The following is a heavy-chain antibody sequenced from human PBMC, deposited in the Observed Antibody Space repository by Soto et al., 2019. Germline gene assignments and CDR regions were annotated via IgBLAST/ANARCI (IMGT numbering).Heavy chain of an antibody. CDR2: IYYSGST. D-gene: IGHD2-15*01. V-gene: IGHV4-30-4*01. CDR3: ARGMGYCSGGSCYYYYGMDV. Sequence: QVQLQESGPGLVKPSQTLSLTCTVSGGSISSGDYYWSWIRQPPGKGLEWIGYIYYSGSTYYNPSLKSRVTISVDTSKIRFSLKLSSVTAADTAVYYCARGMGYCSGGSCYYYYGMDVWGQGTTVTVSS. J-gene: IGHJ6*02. CDR1: GGSISSGDYY.